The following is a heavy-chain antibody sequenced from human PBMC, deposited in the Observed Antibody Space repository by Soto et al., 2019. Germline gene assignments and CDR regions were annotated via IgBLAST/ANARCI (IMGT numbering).Heavy chain of an antibody. Sequence: GGSLRLSCAASGFTFNDYGIHWVRQAPGKGLEWVAVISYDGRNEYYADSVKGRFIISRDNSKNTLYLQMSSLRVEDTAVYYCAKDKYTSTQRVFDYWGQGTLVTVSS. CDR3: AKDKYTSTQRVFDY. V-gene: IGHV3-30*18. CDR2: ISYDGRNE. D-gene: IGHD6-19*01. J-gene: IGHJ4*02. CDR1: GFTFNDYG.